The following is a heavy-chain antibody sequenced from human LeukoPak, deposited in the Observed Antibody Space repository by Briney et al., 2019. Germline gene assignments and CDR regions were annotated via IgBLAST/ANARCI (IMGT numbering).Heavy chain of an antibody. CDR2: ITPNADRT. J-gene: IGHJ1*01. V-gene: IGHV3-23*01. CDR3: AIMHGYYDGSGYWVQ. CDR1: GFTFGSYG. Sequence: PGGSLRLSCAASGFTFGSYGMSWVRHAPGKGLEWVSFITPNADRTSYADSVEGRFTISRDNPRNTLYMQMNSLRDEDTALYYCAIMHGYYDGSGYWVQWGQGTLVTVSS. D-gene: IGHD3-22*01.